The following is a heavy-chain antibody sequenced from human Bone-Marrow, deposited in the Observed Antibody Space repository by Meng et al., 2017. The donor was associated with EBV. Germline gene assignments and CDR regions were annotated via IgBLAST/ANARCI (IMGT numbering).Heavy chain of an antibody. V-gene: IGHV1-3*01. CDR3: ARDSSGDSRNFDP. D-gene: IGHD3-22*01. Sequence: QVQLGQSGEEVKKPGASVKVSCKASGYTFSTYAIHWVRQAPGQRLEWMGWINVGNGDTKYSQKLQGRVTITRDTSASTAYMELRSLRSEDTAVYYCARDSSGDSRNFDPWGQGTLVTVSS. CDR2: INVGNGDT. J-gene: IGHJ5*02. CDR1: GYTFSTYA.